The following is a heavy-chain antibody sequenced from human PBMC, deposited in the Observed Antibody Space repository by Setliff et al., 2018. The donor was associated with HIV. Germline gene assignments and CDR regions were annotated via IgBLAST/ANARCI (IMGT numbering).Heavy chain of an antibody. CDR2: ISAYNDNT. D-gene: IGHD5-12*01. CDR3: ARDRLPAEVAVSGDWFDP. V-gene: IGHV1-18*04. Sequence: GASVKVSCKASGDTSSRYAINWVRQAPGQGLEWMGWISAYNDNTNYARKFQGRVTMTTDASTSTAYMEVRSLRSDDTAVYYCARDRLPAEVAVSGDWFDPWGQGTLVTVSS. CDR1: GDTSSRYA. J-gene: IGHJ5*02.